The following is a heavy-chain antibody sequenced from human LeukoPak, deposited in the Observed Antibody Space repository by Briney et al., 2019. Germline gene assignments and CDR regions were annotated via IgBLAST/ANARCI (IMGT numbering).Heavy chain of an antibody. Sequence: GGSLRLSCAASGFTFSSYSMNWVRQAPGKGLEWVSYISSGSTTIYYADSVKGRFTISRDSAKNSLYLQMNSLRAEDTAVYYCARDGGYYYDSSGNYGPFDYWGQGTLVTVSS. CDR1: GFTFSSYS. J-gene: IGHJ4*02. D-gene: IGHD3-22*01. CDR3: ARDGGYYYDSSGNYGPFDY. CDR2: ISSGSTTI. V-gene: IGHV3-48*01.